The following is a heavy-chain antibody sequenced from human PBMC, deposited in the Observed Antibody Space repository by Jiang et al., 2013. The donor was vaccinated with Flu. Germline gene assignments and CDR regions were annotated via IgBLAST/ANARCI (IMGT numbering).Heavy chain of an antibody. D-gene: IGHD6-6*01. Sequence: PGESLKISCKGSGYSFTSYWIGWVRQMPGKGLEWMGIIYPGDSDTRYSPSFQGQVTISADKSISTAYLQWSSLKASDTAMYYCARLGSIAANKNYYGMDVWGQGTTVTVSS. CDR1: GYSFTSYW. CDR3: ARLGSIAANKNYYGMDV. CDR2: IYPGDSDT. V-gene: IGHV5-51*01. J-gene: IGHJ6*02.